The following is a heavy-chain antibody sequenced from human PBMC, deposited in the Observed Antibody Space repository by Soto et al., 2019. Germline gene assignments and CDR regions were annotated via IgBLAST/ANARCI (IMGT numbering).Heavy chain of an antibody. D-gene: IGHD6-19*01. Sequence: PGGSLRLSCAASGFTFRSYAMHWVRQAPGKGLEWVAVISYDESDKYYADSLKGRFTTSRDNSKNTLYLQMNSLRGEDTAVYYCARDLSVAGPDYWGQGTLVTVSS. CDR3: ARDLSVAGPDY. CDR1: GFTFRSYA. V-gene: IGHV3-30*03. J-gene: IGHJ4*02. CDR2: ISYDESDK.